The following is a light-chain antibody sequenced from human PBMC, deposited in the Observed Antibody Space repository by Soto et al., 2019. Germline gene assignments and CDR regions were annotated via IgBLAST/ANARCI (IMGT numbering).Light chain of an antibody. V-gene: IGLV2-23*02. Sequence: QSALTQPASVSGSPGQSITISCTGTNSDVGNYDLVSWYEHHPGKAPRLIIYEVTKRPSGGSDRFSGSKSGNTASLTISGLQAEDEGDYYCSSYAGSTKVVFGGRTKVTVL. CDR2: EVT. J-gene: IGLJ3*02. CDR3: SSYAGSTKVV. CDR1: NSDVGNYDL.